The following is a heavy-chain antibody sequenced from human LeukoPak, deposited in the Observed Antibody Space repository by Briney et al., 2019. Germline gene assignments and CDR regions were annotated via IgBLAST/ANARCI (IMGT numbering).Heavy chain of an antibody. J-gene: IGHJ4*02. CDR3: ARHVPYYFDY. CDR1: SGSISSNSYY. D-gene: IGHD3-10*02. Sequence: LETLSLTCTVSSGSISSNSYYWGWIRQPPGKGLEWIGSGYYSGSTYYNPSLKSRVTISVDTSKNQFSLKLTSVTAADTAVYYCARHVPYYFDYWGQGTLVTVSS. V-gene: IGHV4-39*01. CDR2: GYYSGST.